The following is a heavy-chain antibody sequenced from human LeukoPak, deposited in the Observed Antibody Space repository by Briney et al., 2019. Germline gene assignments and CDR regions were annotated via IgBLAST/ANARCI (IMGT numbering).Heavy chain of an antibody. J-gene: IGHJ4*02. D-gene: IGHD3-10*01. CDR2: IYHSGST. V-gene: IGHV4-34*01. CDR3: ARGSSGVRGVYSPRPLGY. CDR1: GGSFSGYY. Sequence: SETLSLTCAVYGGSFSGYYWSWIRQPPGKGLEWIGEIYHSGSTNYNPSLKSRVTISVDTSKNQFSLKLSSVTAADTAVYYCARGSSGVRGVYSPRPLGYWGQGTLVTVSS.